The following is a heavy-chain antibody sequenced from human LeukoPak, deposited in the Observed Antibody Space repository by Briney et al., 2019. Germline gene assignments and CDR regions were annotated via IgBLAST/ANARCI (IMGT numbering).Heavy chain of an antibody. CDR1: GYTLTELS. CDR2: FDPEDGET. V-gene: IGHV1-24*01. CDR3: ATDSVVAATPTFDY. Sequence: ASVKVSCKVSGYTLTELSMHWVRQAPGKGLEWMGDFDPEDGETIYAQKFQGRVTMTEDTSTDTAYMELSSLRSEDTAVYYCATDSVVAATPTFDYWGQGTLVTVSS. J-gene: IGHJ4*02. D-gene: IGHD2-15*01.